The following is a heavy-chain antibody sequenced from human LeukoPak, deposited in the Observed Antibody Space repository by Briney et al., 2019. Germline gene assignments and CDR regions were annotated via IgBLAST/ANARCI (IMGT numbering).Heavy chain of an antibody. D-gene: IGHD3-10*01. CDR2: ISYTGNT. J-gene: IGHJ3*02. Sequence: SETLSLTCTVSGGSISSSTYCWGWIRQSPGKGLEWIGSISYTGNTYYNPSVKSRVTISVETSKSQFSLKLSSVTAADTAVYYCASLSYYYGSGSYAPDAFDIWGQGTMVTVSA. V-gene: IGHV4-39*01. CDR1: GGSISSSTYC. CDR3: ASLSYYYGSGSYAPDAFDI.